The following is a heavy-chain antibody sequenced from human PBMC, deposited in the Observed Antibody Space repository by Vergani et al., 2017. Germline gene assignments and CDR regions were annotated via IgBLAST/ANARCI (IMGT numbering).Heavy chain of an antibody. D-gene: IGHD1-26*01. V-gene: IGHV3-23*01. Sequence: EVQLLESGGSLKQPGGSVRLSCAASGFTFSTYAMHWVRQAPGKGLELVSALTGGGGSTYYADSFKGRFIISRDNSRDTLYLQMNSRRPEDTATYYCVKDAGSYENVFESWCQGNLVTVSS. CDR3: VKDAGSYENVFES. J-gene: IGHJ4*02. CDR2: LTGGGGST. CDR1: GFTFSTYA.